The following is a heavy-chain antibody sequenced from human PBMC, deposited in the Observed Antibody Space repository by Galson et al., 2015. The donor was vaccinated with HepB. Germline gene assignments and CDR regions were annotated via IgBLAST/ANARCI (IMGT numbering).Heavy chain of an antibody. Sequence: SLRLSCAASGFTFSSYSMNWVRQAPGKGLEWVSSISSSSSYIYYADSVKGRFTISRDNAKNSLYLQMNSLRAEDTAVYYCARDGGQGDYLPLWYFDLWGRGTLVTVSS. D-gene: IGHD4-17*01. CDR2: ISSSSSYI. CDR1: GFTFSSYS. CDR3: ARDGGQGDYLPLWYFDL. J-gene: IGHJ2*01. V-gene: IGHV3-21*01.